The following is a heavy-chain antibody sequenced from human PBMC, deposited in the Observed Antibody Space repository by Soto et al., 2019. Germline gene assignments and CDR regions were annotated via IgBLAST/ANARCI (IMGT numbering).Heavy chain of an antibody. Sequence: ASLTVSCKASGYTFTAYYMHWVRQAPGQGLEWMGWINPNSGGTNYAQKFQGWVTMTRDTSISTAYMELSRLRSDDTAVYYCARDLKEYSSSWWAYYYGMDVWGQGTTVSVSS. V-gene: IGHV1-2*04. CDR2: INPNSGGT. J-gene: IGHJ6*02. CDR3: ARDLKEYSSSWWAYYYGMDV. D-gene: IGHD6-13*01. CDR1: GYTFTAYY.